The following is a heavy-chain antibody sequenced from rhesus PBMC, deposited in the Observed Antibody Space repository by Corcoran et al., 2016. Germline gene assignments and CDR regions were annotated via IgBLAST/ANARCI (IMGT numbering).Heavy chain of an antibody. V-gene: IGHV4-106*01. CDR1: GGSISDSSS. D-gene: IGHD1-44*02. CDR3: ARTSGSLEF. J-gene: IGHJ1*01. Sequence: QVQLQASGPGLVKPSETLSLTFAFPGGSISDSSSWSWILQPPGKGLEWIGYIYGSGGSTYYNPSLKSRVTISTDTSKNQFSLKLSSVTAADTAVYYCARTSGSLEFWGQGALVTVSS. CDR2: IYGSGGST.